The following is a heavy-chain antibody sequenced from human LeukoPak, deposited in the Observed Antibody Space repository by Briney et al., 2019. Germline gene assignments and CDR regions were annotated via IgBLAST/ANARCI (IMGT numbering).Heavy chain of an antibody. D-gene: IGHD3-9*01. V-gene: IGHV1-69*04. Sequence: ASVKVSCKASGGTFSSYAISWVRQAPGQGLEWMGRIIPILGIANYAQKFQGRVTITADKSTSTAYMELSSLRSEDTAVYYCARAQRYFDWPDDYWGQGTLVTVSS. J-gene: IGHJ4*02. CDR3: ARAQRYFDWPDDY. CDR2: IIPILGIA. CDR1: GGTFSSYA.